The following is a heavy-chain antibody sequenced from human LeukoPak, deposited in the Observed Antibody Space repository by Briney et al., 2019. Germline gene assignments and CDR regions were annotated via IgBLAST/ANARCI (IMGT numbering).Heavy chain of an antibody. D-gene: IGHD6-19*01. V-gene: IGHV1-69*04. CDR1: GGTFSSYA. CDR3: ARDLGAVAGRDY. Sequence: SVKVSCKASGGTFSSYAISWVRQAPGQGLEWMGRIIPILGIANYAQKFQGRVTITADKSTSTAYMELSSLRSEDTAVYYCARDLGAVAGRDYWGQGTLVTVSS. J-gene: IGHJ4*02. CDR2: IIPILGIA.